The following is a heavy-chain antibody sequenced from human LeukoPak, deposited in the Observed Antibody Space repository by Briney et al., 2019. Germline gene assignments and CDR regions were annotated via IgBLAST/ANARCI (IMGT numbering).Heavy chain of an antibody. CDR3: AKDSNFLDAFDI. D-gene: IGHD5-24*01. Sequence: GGSLRLSCAASGFTFSSYAMSWVRQAPGKGLEWVSAISGSRSDIYYADSVKGRFTISRDNSKNTLYLQMNSLRAEDTAVYYCAKDSNFLDAFDIWGQGTMVTVSS. J-gene: IGHJ3*02. CDR2: ISGSRSDI. CDR1: GFTFSSYA. V-gene: IGHV3-23*01.